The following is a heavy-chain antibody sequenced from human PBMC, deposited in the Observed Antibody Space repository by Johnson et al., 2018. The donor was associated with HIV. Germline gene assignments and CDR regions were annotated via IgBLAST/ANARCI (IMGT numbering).Heavy chain of an antibody. CDR2: ILYDGNNK. V-gene: IGHV3-30-3*01. CDR3: AKDFYSSQPEGAFDI. CDR1: GFIFSSYA. D-gene: IGHD6-6*01. Sequence: QVQLVESGGGLVKPGGSLRLSCAASGFIFSSYAMHWVRQAPGKGLEWVAVILYDGNNKYYADSVKGRFTISRDNSKNTLYLQMNSLRADDTAVYYCAKDFYSSQPEGAFDIWGQGTMVTVSS. J-gene: IGHJ3*02.